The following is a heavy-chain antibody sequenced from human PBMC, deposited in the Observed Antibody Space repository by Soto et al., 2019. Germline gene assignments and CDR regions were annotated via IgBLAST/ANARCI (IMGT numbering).Heavy chain of an antibody. CDR3: AKAGGIFSGSYFLFEN. J-gene: IGHJ4*02. Sequence: GGSLRLSCAASGFTFSSYAMSWVRQAPGKGPEWVSTIIGSGANTYYADYVKGRITISRVNSENTLYLQMNSLRAEDTATYYCAKAGGIFSGSYFLFENWGLGTLVTVSS. D-gene: IGHD1-26*01. CDR1: GFTFSSYA. V-gene: IGHV3-23*01. CDR2: IIGSGANT.